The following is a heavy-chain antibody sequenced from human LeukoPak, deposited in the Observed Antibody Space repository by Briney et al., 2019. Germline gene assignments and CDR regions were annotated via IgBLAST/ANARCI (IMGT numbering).Heavy chain of an antibody. V-gene: IGHV3-64D*09. CDR2: ISDSGGST. CDR1: GFPFSSYA. Sequence: GGSQRLSCSASGFPFSSYAMHWVRQAPGKGLEYVSAISDSGGSTYYADSVKGRFTNSRDNSKNTLYLQMSSLRAEDTAVYFCVRGYSFGPYGMDVWGQGTTVTVSS. CDR3: VRGYSFGPYGMDV. J-gene: IGHJ6*02. D-gene: IGHD2-15*01.